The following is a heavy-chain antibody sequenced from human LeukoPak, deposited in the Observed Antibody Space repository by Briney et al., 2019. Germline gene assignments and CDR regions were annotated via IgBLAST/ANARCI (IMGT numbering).Heavy chain of an antibody. V-gene: IGHV4-59*01. CDR2: XYYSGST. Sequence: SETLSLTCTVSGGSIXSYXXXWXRXPXXXXXXXXXXXYYSGSTNYNPSLKSRVTISVDTSKNQFSLKLSSVTAADTAVYYCARDGGYSYGYSEGYFDYWGQGTLVTVSS. CDR1: GGSIXSYX. J-gene: IGHJ4*02. D-gene: IGHD5-18*01. CDR3: ARDGGYSYGYSEGYFDY.